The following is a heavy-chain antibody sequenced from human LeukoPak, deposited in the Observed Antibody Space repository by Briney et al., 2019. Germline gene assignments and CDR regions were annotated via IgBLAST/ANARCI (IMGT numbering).Heavy chain of an antibody. J-gene: IGHJ4*02. V-gene: IGHV3-21*01. D-gene: IGHD2-2*01. CDR3: VRGGSRDY. CDR2: INSAGSTM. Sequence: GGSLRLSCAASGFTFSDSTMNWVRQASGKGLEWVASINSAGSTMHYADSVKGRLTISRDNAKNSLYLQLSSLRAEDTAVYYCVRGGSRDYWGQGTLITVSS. CDR1: GFTFSDST.